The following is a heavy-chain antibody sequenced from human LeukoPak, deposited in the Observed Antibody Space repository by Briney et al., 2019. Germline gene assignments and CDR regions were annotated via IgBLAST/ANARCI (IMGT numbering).Heavy chain of an antibody. CDR1: GFTSSSYA. D-gene: IGHD6-13*01. CDR3: AVKHSSSWHFDY. J-gene: IGHJ4*02. V-gene: IGHV3-23*01. Sequence: GGSLRLSCAASGFTSSSYAMSWVRQAPGKGLEWVSASSGRGGTTHYADSVKGRFIISRDNSKNTLYLQMNSLGAEDTAVYYCAVKHSSSWHFDYWGQGTLVTVSS. CDR2: SSGRGGTT.